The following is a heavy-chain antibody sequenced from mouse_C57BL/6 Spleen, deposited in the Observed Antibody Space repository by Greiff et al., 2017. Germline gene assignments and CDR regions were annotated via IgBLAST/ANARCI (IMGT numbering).Heavy chain of an antibody. CDR2: IYPRDGST. Sequence: QVQLQQSGPELVKPGASVKLSCKASGYTFTSYDINWVKQRPGQGLEWIGWIYPRDGSTKYNGEFKGKATLTVDTSSSTAYMELHSLTSEDSAVYFCARGDYYGSSYVDAMDYWGQGTSVTVSS. D-gene: IGHD1-1*01. J-gene: IGHJ4*01. CDR1: GYTFTSYD. CDR3: ARGDYYGSSYVDAMDY. V-gene: IGHV1-85*01.